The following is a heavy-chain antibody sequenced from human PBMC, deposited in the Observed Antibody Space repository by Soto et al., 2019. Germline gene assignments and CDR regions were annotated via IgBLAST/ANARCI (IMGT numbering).Heavy chain of an antibody. J-gene: IGHJ3*02. CDR1: GFTFSSYS. Sequence: GGSLRLSCAASGFTFSSYSMNWVRQAPGKGLEWVSSISSSSSYIYYADSVKGRFTISRDNAKNSLYLQMNSLRAEDTAVGYFARDHTIVGVVTQQRAFEIWGQGTMVTVSS. CDR2: ISSSSSYI. CDR3: ARDHTIVGVVTQQRAFEI. D-gene: IGHD3-3*01. V-gene: IGHV3-21*01.